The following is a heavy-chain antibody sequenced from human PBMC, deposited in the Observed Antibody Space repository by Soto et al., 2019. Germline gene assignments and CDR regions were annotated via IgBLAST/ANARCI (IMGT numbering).Heavy chain of an antibody. J-gene: IGHJ4*02. D-gene: IGHD2-15*01. CDR2: ISYDGSNK. Sequence: QVQLVESGGVLVQPGRSLRLSCAASGFTFSSYAMHWVRQAPGKGLEWVAVISYDGSNKYYADSVKGRFTISRDNYKNTLYLQINSLRAEDTSVYYCSRDPEYCSGCSCSDYWGQRTLGTVSS. CDR3: SRDPEYCSGCSCSDY. V-gene: IGHV3-30-3*01. CDR1: GFTFSSYA.